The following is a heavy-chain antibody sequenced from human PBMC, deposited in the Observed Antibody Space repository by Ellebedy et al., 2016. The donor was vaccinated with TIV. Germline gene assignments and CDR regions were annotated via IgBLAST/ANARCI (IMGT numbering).Heavy chain of an antibody. CDR1: GDSISSYY. Sequence: MPGGSLRLSCTVSGDSISSYYWSWIRQPPGRGLEWIGYNHYSGSTNYNPSLKSRVTIAVDTSKSWFSLKLSSVTAADTAVYYCTKALGDTRYFDLWGRGTLVTVSS. CDR3: TKALGDTRYFDL. D-gene: IGHD3-16*01. J-gene: IGHJ2*01. CDR2: NHYSGST. V-gene: IGHV4-59*12.